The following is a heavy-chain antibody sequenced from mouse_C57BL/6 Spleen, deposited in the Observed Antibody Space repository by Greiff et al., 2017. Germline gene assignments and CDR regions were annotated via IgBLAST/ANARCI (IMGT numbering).Heavy chain of an antibody. CDR3: ARVTGDYAMDY. D-gene: IGHD3-1*01. J-gene: IGHJ4*01. Sequence: DVHLVESEGGLVQPGSSMKLSCTASGFTFSDYYMAWVRQVPEKGLEWVANINYDGSSTYYLDSLKSRFIISRDNAKDILYLQMSSLKSEDTATYYCARVTGDYAMDYWGQGTSVTVSS. CDR1: GFTFSDYY. V-gene: IGHV5-16*01. CDR2: INYDGSST.